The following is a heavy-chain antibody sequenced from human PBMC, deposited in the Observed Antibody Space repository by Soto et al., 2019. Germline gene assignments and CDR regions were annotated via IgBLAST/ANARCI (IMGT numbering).Heavy chain of an antibody. CDR2: ITPIYPTT. Sequence: SVKVSCKASGGTFYTYTFSWVRQAPGQGLEWMGSITPIYPTTNYAEKFQGRLTVTADGSTNTAYMELNSLTSEDTAVYYCARIPRYSFPTSDDLDSWGQGTLVTVSS. J-gene: IGHJ4*02. CDR3: ARIPRYSFPTSDDLDS. V-gene: IGHV1-69*13. CDR1: GGTFYTYT. D-gene: IGHD5-18*01.